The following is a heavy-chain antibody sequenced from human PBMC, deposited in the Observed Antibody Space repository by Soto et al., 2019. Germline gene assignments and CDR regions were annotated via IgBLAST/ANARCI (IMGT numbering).Heavy chain of an antibody. Sequence: LRLSCAASGFTFSNAWMSWVRQAPGKGLEWVGRIKSKTDGGTTDYAAPVKGRFTISRDDSKNTLYLQMNSLKTEDTAAYYCTTVDYYDSSGPLLAWGQGTLVTVSS. J-gene: IGHJ4*02. V-gene: IGHV3-15*01. CDR3: TTVDYYDSSGPLLA. CDR1: GFTFSNAW. CDR2: IKSKTDGGTT. D-gene: IGHD3-22*01.